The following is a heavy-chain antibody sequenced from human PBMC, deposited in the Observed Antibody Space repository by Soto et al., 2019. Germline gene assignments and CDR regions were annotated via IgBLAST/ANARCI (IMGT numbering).Heavy chain of an antibody. CDR1: GGTFSSYT. CDR2: IIPILGIA. J-gene: IGHJ6*02. V-gene: IGHV1-69*02. CDR3: ARGLAIYSYGMDV. Sequence: QVQLVQSGAEVKKPGSSVKVSCKASGGTFSSYTISWVRQAPGQGLEWMGRIIPILGIANYAQKFQGRVTITADKATSTAYMELSSLRSEDTGVYYCARGLAIYSYGMDVWGQGTTVTVSS. D-gene: IGHD3-9*01.